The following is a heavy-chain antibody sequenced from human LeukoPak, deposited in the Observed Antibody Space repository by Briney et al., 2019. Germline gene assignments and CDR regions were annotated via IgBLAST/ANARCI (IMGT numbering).Heavy chain of an antibody. Sequence: GASVKVSCKASGYTFTGYYMHWVRQAPGQGLEWMGWINPNSGGTNYAQKFQGRVTMTRDTSISTIYMELSRLRSDDTAVYYCAKEKEWLANDAFDMWGQGTMVTVSS. CDR1: GYTFTGYY. CDR2: INPNSGGT. V-gene: IGHV1-2*02. J-gene: IGHJ3*02. CDR3: AKEKEWLANDAFDM. D-gene: IGHD6-19*01.